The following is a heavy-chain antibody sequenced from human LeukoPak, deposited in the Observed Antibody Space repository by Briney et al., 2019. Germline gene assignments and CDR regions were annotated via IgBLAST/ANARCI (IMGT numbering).Heavy chain of an antibody. V-gene: IGHV4-34*01. CDR1: GGSFSGYY. Sequence: SETLSLTCAVYGGSFSGYYWSWIRQPPGKGLEWIGEINHSGSTNYNPSLKSRVTISVDTSKNQFSLKLSSVTAADTAVYYCARDEDYDSSGYSQGWFDPWGQGTLVTVSS. CDR2: INHSGST. CDR3: ARDEDYDSSGYSQGWFDP. J-gene: IGHJ5*02. D-gene: IGHD3-22*01.